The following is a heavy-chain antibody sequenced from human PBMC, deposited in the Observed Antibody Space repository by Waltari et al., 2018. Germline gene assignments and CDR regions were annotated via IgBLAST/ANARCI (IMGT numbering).Heavy chain of an antibody. CDR1: GCSSSSGDY. CDR2: IYFSGST. J-gene: IGHJ4*02. CDR3: ARDPGYYDTSGYPAYFDY. D-gene: IGHD3-22*01. Sequence: QLQLPVSGPGLLKPSAPLSRTCTVSGCSSSSGDYRGWIRQHPGQGLEWIGSIYFSGSTYYTPSLKSRVTISVDTSKNQFSLKLSSVTAADTAVYYCARDPGYYDTSGYPAYFDYWGQGTLVTVSS. V-gene: IGHV4-38-2*02.